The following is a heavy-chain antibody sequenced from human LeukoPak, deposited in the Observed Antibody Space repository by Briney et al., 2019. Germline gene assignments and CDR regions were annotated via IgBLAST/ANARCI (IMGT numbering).Heavy chain of an antibody. CDR2: IYYSGST. CDR1: GGSISSSSYY. Sequence: SETLSLTCTVSGGSISSSSYYWGWIRQPPGKGLEWIGSIYYSGSTYYNPSLKSRVTISVDTSKNQFSLKLSSVTAADTAVYYCARDVSSGWPYYYYYYMDVWGKGTTVAVSS. J-gene: IGHJ6*03. D-gene: IGHD6-19*01. V-gene: IGHV4-39*07. CDR3: ARDVSSGWPYYYYYYMDV.